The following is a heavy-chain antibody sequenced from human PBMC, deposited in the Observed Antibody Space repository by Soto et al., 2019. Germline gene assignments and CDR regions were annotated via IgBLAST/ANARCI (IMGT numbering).Heavy chain of an antibody. Sequence: SVKVSCKASGGTFSSYAISWVRQAPGQGLEWMGGIIPIFGTANYAQKFQGRVTITADESTSTAYMELSSLRSEDTAVYYCATQPGIAVAGLRYYYYGMDVWGQGTTVTVSS. J-gene: IGHJ6*02. CDR3: ATQPGIAVAGLRYYYYGMDV. D-gene: IGHD6-19*01. V-gene: IGHV1-69*13. CDR2: IIPIFGTA. CDR1: GGTFSSYA.